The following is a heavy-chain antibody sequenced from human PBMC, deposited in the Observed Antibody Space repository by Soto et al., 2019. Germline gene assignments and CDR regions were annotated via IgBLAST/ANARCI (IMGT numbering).Heavy chain of an antibody. CDR1: GFSFRNYA. D-gene: IGHD1-1*01. CDR2: ISSSGGST. Sequence: EVQLLESGGGLVQPGESLRLSCAASGFSFRNYAMTWVRQTPGRGLECVSTISSSGGSTYYADSVKGRFTISRDNSKNTLYLEMNSLRADDTAVFYWASQYTLYAFDIWGQGTLVTVSS. V-gene: IGHV3-23*01. CDR3: ASQYTLYAFDI. J-gene: IGHJ3*02.